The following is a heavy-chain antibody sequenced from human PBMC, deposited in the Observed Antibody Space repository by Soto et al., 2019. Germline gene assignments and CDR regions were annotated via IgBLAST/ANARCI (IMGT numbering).Heavy chain of an antibody. CDR1: CDTFSFYS. D-gene: IGHD3-10*01. Sequence: QVQLVQSGAEVKRPGSSVKVSCKASCDTFSFYSINWVRQAPGLGLEWMGRVNPILSMSNYAQRFQGRVTMTTDKSTSTAYMGLRGLRSEDTAMYYCATSYGSGYRAFDYWGQGALVTVSS. V-gene: IGHV1-69*04. CDR2: VNPILSMS. CDR3: ATSYGSGYRAFDY. J-gene: IGHJ4*02.